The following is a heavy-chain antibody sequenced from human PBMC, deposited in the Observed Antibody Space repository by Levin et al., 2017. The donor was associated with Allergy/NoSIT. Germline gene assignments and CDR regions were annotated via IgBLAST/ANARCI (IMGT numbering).Heavy chain of an antibody. J-gene: IGHJ2*01. Sequence: PSETLSLTCTVSGGSISSYYWSWIRQPPGKGLEWIGYIYYSGSTNYNPSLKSRVTISIDTSKNQFSLKLSSITAADTAVYYCARVVRWSPLGTGGSWYFDLWGRGTLVTVSS. CDR3: ARVVRWSPLGTGGSWYFDL. V-gene: IGHV4-59*01. CDR2: IYYSGST. D-gene: IGHD7-27*01. CDR1: GGSISSYY.